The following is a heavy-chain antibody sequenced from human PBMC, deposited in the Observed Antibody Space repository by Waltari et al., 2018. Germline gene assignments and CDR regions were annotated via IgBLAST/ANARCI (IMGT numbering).Heavy chain of an antibody. CDR3: SRSKLGRTTFDY. D-gene: IGHD7-27*01. CDR1: GCRFSTYD. Sequence: EVQVVESGGGVVQPGGSLRLSGAASGCRFSTYDMNWVRQAPGKGLEWVSYISSTSGTIYYADSVKGRFTISRDNAKNSLYLQMNSLRAEDTAVYYCSRSKLGRTTFDYWGQGTLVTVSS. V-gene: IGHV3-48*04. CDR2: ISSTSGTI. J-gene: IGHJ4*02.